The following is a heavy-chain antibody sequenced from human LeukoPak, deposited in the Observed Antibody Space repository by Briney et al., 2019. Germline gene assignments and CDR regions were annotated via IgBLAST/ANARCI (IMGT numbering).Heavy chain of an antibody. Sequence: ASVKVSCKASGGTFSSYAISWVRQAPGQGLEWMGGIIPIFGTANYAQKFQGRVTITADKSTSTAYMELSSLRSEDTAVYYCARVADSYGPSALDYWGQGTLVTVSP. D-gene: IGHD5-18*01. CDR1: GGTFSSYA. CDR3: ARVADSYGPSALDY. CDR2: IIPIFGTA. V-gene: IGHV1-69*06. J-gene: IGHJ4*02.